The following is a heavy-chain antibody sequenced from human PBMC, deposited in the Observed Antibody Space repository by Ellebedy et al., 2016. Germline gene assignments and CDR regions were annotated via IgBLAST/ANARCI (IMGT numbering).Heavy chain of an antibody. Sequence: GESLKISCAASAFTFSSYTLNWVRQAPGKGLEWVSSISDSGTYIYYADSVKGRLTISRDNAQNSLYLQMNSLRAEDTAVYYCARVAVTDWYFDLWGRGTLVTVSS. CDR2: ISDSGTYI. V-gene: IGHV3-21*01. CDR1: AFTFSSYT. J-gene: IGHJ2*01. CDR3: ARVAVTDWYFDL. D-gene: IGHD2-21*02.